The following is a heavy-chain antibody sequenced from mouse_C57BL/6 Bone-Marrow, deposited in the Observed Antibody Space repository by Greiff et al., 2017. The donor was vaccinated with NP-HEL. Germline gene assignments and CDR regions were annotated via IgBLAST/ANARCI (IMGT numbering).Heavy chain of an antibody. D-gene: IGHD1-1*01. CDR1: GYTFTDYY. V-gene: IGHV1-19*01. CDR2: INPYNGGT. Sequence: VQLKESGPVLVKPGASVKMSCKASGYTFTDYYMNWVKQSHGKSLEWIGVINPYNGGTSYNQKFKGKATLTVDKSSSTAYMELNSLTSEDSAVYYCARGNYGSSPHYAMDYWGQGTSVTVSS. CDR3: ARGNYGSSPHYAMDY. J-gene: IGHJ4*01.